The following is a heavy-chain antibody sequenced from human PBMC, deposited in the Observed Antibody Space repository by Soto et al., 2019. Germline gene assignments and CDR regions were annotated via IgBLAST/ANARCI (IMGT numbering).Heavy chain of an antibody. CDR2: INPNSGGT. V-gene: IGHV1-2*04. Sequence: AASVKVSCKTSGYTFTGYYMHWVRQAPGQGLEWMGWINPNSGGTNYAQNFQGWVTMTRDTSISTAYMELSRLRSDDTAVYYCARGMVRTSCYRYYYGMDVWGQGTTVTVSS. J-gene: IGHJ6*02. D-gene: IGHD2-2*01. CDR1: GYTFTGYY. CDR3: ARGMVRTSCYRYYYGMDV.